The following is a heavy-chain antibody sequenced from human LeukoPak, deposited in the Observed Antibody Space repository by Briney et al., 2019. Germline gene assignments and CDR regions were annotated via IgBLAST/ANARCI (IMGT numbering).Heavy chain of an antibody. J-gene: IGHJ4*01. D-gene: IGHD6-13*01. CDR3: ARHRTIAAAPPGSY. CDR1: GGSISSSSYY. Sequence: PSETLSLTCTVSGGSISSSSYYRGWIRQPPGKGLEWIGSVYYSGSPYYSPSLKSRVTISVDTSKNQFFLKLSSVTAADTAVYYCARHRTIAAAPPGSYWGHGTLVIVSS. CDR2: VYYSGSP. V-gene: IGHV4-39*01.